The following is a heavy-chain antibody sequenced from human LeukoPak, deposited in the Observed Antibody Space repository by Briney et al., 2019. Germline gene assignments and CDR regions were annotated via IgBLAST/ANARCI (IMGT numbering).Heavy chain of an antibody. Sequence: GESLKISCKGSGYSFTNYWIGWVRQMPGKGLEWMGIIYPGDSDTRYSPSFQGQVTISADKSISTAYLQWSSLKASDTAMYYCATSNQHKGRSWLPFDYWGQGTLVTVSS. CDR3: ATSNQHKGRSWLPFDY. CDR2: IYPGDSDT. CDR1: GYSFTNYW. J-gene: IGHJ4*02. D-gene: IGHD6-13*01. V-gene: IGHV5-51*01.